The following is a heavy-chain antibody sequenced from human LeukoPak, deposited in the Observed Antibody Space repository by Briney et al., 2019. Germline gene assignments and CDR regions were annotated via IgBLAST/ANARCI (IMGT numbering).Heavy chain of an antibody. J-gene: IGHJ5*02. D-gene: IGHD3-22*01. Sequence: SETLSLTCTVSGGSISSSSYYWGWIRQPPGKGLEWIGSIYYSGSTYYNPSLKSRVTISVDTSKNQFSLKLSSVTAADTAVYYCARFITMIVVATTWGQGTLVTVYS. CDR2: IYYSGST. V-gene: IGHV4-39*07. CDR3: ARFITMIVVATT. CDR1: GGSISSSSYY.